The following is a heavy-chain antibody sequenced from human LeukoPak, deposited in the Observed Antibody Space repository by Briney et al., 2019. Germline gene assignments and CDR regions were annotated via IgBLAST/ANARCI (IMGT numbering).Heavy chain of an antibody. D-gene: IGHD6-6*01. CDR3: ATEPSSLKHFDI. CDR2: ISSSITYK. CDR1: GFTFSSYS. Sequence: GGSLRLSRAASGFTFSSYSMNWVRQAPGKGLEWVSFISSSITYKKYADSVKGRFTISRDNAKDALYLQMNSLRVEDTAVYYCATEPSSLKHFDIWGQGTMVTVSS. V-gene: IGHV3-21*01. J-gene: IGHJ3*02.